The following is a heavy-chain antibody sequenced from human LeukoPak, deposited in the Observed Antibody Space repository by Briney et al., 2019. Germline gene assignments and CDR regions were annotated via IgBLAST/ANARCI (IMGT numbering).Heavy chain of an antibody. CDR2: IYYSGST. V-gene: IGHV4-61*01. CDR3: ARDSDIAVAGFDP. D-gene: IGHD6-19*01. J-gene: IGHJ5*02. Sequence: TASETLSLTCAVSGYSISSSSYYWGWIRQPPGKGLEWIGYIYYSGSTNYNPSLKSRVTISVDTSKNQFSLKLSSVTAADTAVYYCARDSDIAVAGFDPWGQGTLVTVSS. CDR1: GYSISSSSYY.